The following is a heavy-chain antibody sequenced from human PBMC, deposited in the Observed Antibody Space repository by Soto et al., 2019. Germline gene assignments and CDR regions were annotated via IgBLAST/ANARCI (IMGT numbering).Heavy chain of an antibody. D-gene: IGHD3-9*01. CDR3: ARLPYPYDILTGYRRNYMDV. V-gene: IGHV5-51*01. Sequence: GESLKISCKGSGYSFTSYWIGWVRQMPGKGLEWMGIIYPGDSDTRYSPSFQGQVTISVDKSISTAYLQWSSLKASDTAMYYCARLPYPYDILTGYRRNYMDVWGKGTTVTVSS. CDR1: GYSFTSYW. CDR2: IYPGDSDT. J-gene: IGHJ6*03.